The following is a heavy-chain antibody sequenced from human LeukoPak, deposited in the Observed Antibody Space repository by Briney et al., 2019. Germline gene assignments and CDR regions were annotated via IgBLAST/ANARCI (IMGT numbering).Heavy chain of an antibody. Sequence: ASVKVSCKASGYTFTGYYMHWVRQAPGQGLEWMGRINPNSGGTNYAQEFQGRVTMTRDTSISTAYMELSRLRSDDTAVYYCARGGVVLVTAILDWYFDLWGRGTLVTVSS. J-gene: IGHJ2*01. D-gene: IGHD2-21*02. CDR3: ARGGVVLVTAILDWYFDL. CDR1: GYTFTGYY. CDR2: INPNSGGT. V-gene: IGHV1-2*06.